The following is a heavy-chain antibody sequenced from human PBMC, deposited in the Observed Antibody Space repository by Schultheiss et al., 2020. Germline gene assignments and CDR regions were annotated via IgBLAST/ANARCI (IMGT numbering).Heavy chain of an antibody. D-gene: IGHD4-23*01. CDR2: ISSSSSTI. Sequence: GGSLRLSCAASGFTFSSYSMNWVRQAPGKGLEWVSYISSSSSTIYYADSVKGRFTISRDNAKNSLYLQMNSLRAEDTAVYYCARDRGTMVVTLGYFQHWGQGTLVTVSS. J-gene: IGHJ1*01. CDR3: ARDRGTMVVTLGYFQH. V-gene: IGHV3-48*01. CDR1: GFTFSSYS.